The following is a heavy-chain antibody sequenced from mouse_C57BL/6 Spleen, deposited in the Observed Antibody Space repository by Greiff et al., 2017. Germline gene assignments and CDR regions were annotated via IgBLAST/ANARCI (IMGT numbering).Heavy chain of an antibody. D-gene: IGHD1-1*01. Sequence: EVMLVESGEGLVKPGGSLKLSCAASGFTFSSYAMSWVRQTPEKRLEWVAYISSGGDYIYYADTVKGRFTISGDNARNTLYLQMSSLKSEDTAMYYCTRDRVYGSDYWGQGTTLTVSS. CDR2: ISSGGDYI. CDR3: TRDRVYGSDY. CDR1: GFTFSSYA. J-gene: IGHJ2*01. V-gene: IGHV5-9-1*02.